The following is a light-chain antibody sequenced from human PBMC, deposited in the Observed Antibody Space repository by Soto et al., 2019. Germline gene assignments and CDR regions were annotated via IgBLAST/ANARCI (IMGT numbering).Light chain of an antibody. CDR1: QSLLHSNGYSY. V-gene: IGKV2-28*01. CDR3: MQALQTWT. Sequence: DIVMTQSTLSLPVTPGEPASISCRSSQSLLHSNGYSYLDWYLQKPGQSPQLLIYLGSNRASGVPDRFSGSGSGTDFTLKISRVEAEDVGVYYCMQALQTWTFGQGTMVDIK. CDR2: LGS. J-gene: IGKJ1*01.